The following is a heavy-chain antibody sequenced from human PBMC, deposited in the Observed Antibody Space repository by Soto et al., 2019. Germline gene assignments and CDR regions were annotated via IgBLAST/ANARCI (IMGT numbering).Heavy chain of an antibody. D-gene: IGHD2-2*01. CDR3: ARDPPNCLSTSCFVADY. CDR1: GYTFTNYG. J-gene: IGHJ4*02. V-gene: IGHV1-18*01. Sequence: QVQLVQSGAEVKKPGASVKVSCKASGYTFTNYGVSWVRQAPGQGLEWVGWISAYNGNTNHAQNLQGRVTMTTDTSTSTAYMELRSLRSDDTAVYYCARDPPNCLSTSCFVADYWGQGTLVTVSS. CDR2: ISAYNGNT.